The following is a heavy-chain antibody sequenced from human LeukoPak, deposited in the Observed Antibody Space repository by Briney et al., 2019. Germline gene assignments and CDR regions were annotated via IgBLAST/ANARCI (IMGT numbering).Heavy chain of an antibody. CDR1: GFTFSSYA. J-gene: IGHJ1*01. D-gene: IGHD1-26*01. CDR2: ISYDGSNK. Sequence: GGSLRLSCAASGFTFSSYAMHWVRQAPGKGLEWVAVISYDGSNKYYADSVKGRFTISRDNSKNTLYLQMNSLRAEDTAEYYCARDRGGSYLPEYFQHWGQGTLVTVSS. V-gene: IGHV3-30-3*01. CDR3: ARDRGGSYLPEYFQH.